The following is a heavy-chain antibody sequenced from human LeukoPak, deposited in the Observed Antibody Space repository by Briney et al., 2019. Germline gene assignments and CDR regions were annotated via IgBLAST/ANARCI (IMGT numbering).Heavy chain of an antibody. CDR1: GITFENYA. J-gene: IGHJ4*02. Sequence: GGSLRLSCAASGITFENYAMHWVRQAPGKGLEWVSFISGDGGTTYYPDSVKGRFTISRDNSRTSLYLQMNSLRTEDTALYYCAKDQGASGWGAFDFWGQSTLVTVSS. CDR3: AKDQGASGWGAFDF. V-gene: IGHV3-43*02. D-gene: IGHD6-19*01. CDR2: ISGDGGTT.